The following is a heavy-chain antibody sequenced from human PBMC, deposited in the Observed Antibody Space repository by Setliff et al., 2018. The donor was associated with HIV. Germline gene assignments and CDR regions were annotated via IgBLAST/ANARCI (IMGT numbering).Heavy chain of an antibody. CDR1: GGSISSYY. V-gene: IGHV4-59*12. CDR2: IYYSGST. Sequence: SETLSLTCTVSGGSISSYYWSWIRQPPGKGLEWIGYIYYSGSTNYNPSLKSRVTISVDTSENQFSLKLSSVTAADTAVYYCARDGYSSSWYVISGSFDYWGQGILVTSPQ. J-gene: IGHJ4*02. D-gene: IGHD6-13*01. CDR3: ARDGYSSSWYVISGSFDY.